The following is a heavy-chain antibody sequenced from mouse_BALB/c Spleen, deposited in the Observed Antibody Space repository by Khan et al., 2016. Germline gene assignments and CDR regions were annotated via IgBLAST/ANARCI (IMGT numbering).Heavy chain of an antibody. Sequence: QVQLKESGPGLVAPSQSLSITCTVSGFSLTSYGVHWVRQPPGKGLEWLGVIWAGGSTNYNSDLMSRLSISKDNSKSQVCLKMNSLQTDDTAMYYCARLEDIWGQGTTLTVSS. J-gene: IGHJ2*01. D-gene: IGHD1-3*01. CDR1: GFSLTSYG. V-gene: IGHV2-9*02. CDR2: IWAGGST. CDR3: ARLEDI.